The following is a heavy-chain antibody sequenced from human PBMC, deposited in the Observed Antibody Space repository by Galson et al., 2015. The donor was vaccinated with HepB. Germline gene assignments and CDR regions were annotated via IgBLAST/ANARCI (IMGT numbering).Heavy chain of an antibody. CDR2: ISSSGSTI. D-gene: IGHD1-26*01. CDR3: ARVSGRGSYWSCDI. V-gene: IGHV3-11*01. Sequence: SLRLSCAASGFTFSDYYMSWIRQAPGKGLEWVSYISSSGSTIYYADSVKGRFTISRDNAKNSLYLQMNSLRAEDTAVYYCARVSGRGSYWSCDIWGQGTMVTVSS. J-gene: IGHJ3*02. CDR1: GFTFSDYY.